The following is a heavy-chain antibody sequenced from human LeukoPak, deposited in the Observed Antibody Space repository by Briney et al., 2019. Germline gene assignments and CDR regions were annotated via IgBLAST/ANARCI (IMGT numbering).Heavy chain of an antibody. V-gene: IGHV3-7*01. CDR1: GFTFSSYW. CDR3: ARDGDGDYVFSYYFDY. J-gene: IGHJ4*02. D-gene: IGHD4-17*01. CDR2: IKQDGSEK. Sequence: GGSLRLSCAASGFTFSSYWMSWVRQAPGKGLEWVANIKQDGSEKNYVDSVKGRFTVSRDNAKNSLYLQMNRLRAEDTAVYYCARDGDGDYVFSYYFDYWGQGTLVTVSS.